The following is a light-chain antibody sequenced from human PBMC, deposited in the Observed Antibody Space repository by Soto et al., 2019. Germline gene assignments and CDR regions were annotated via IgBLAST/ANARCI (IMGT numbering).Light chain of an antibody. CDR1: QTVNSN. V-gene: IGKV3D-15*01. CDR2: GAS. CDR3: QQYNNWPLT. Sequence: EIVMTQSPATLSVSPGERATLSCRASQTVNSNLAWYQQKPGQVPRLLIHGASTRATDIPDTFSGSGSATEFTLTISSLQSEDSAVYFCQQYNNWPLTFGGGTKVDIK. J-gene: IGKJ4*01.